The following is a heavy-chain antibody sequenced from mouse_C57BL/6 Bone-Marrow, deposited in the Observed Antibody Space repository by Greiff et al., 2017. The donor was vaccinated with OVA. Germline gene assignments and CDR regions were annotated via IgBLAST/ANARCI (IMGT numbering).Heavy chain of an antibody. V-gene: IGHV5-12*01. Sequence: EVQLVESGGGLVQPGGSLKLSCAASGFTFSDYYMYWVRQTPEKRLEWVAYISNGGGSTYYPDTVKGRFTISRDNAKNTLYLQMSRLKSEDTAMHYCARQRGSYAMDYWGQGTSVTVSS. CDR2: ISNGGGST. J-gene: IGHJ4*01. CDR1: GFTFSDYY. CDR3: ARQRGSYAMDY.